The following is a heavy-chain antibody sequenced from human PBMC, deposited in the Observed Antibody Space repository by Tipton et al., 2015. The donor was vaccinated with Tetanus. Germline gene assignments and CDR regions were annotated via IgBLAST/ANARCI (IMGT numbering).Heavy chain of an antibody. CDR3: ARDLRITMVRGVPSGVFDY. CDR1: GYTFTSYG. D-gene: IGHD3-10*01. J-gene: IGHJ4*02. Sequence: QLVQSGAEVKKPGASVKVSCKASGYTFTSYGISWVRQAPGQGLEWMGWISAYNGNTNYAQKLQGGVTMTTDTSTSTACMGLRSLRSDDTAVYYCARDLRITMVRGVPSGVFDYWGQGTLVTVSS. V-gene: IGHV1-18*01. CDR2: ISAYNGNT.